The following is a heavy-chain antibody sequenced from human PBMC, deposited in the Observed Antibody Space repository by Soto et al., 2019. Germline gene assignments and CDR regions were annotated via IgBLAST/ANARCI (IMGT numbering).Heavy chain of an antibody. CDR2: IIPIFGTA. CDR3: ARLLGIAEAVPAQYTYYYYGRYV. J-gene: IGHJ6*02. CDR1: GGTFSSYA. Sequence: QVQLVQSGAEVKKPGSSVKVSCKASGGTFSSYAISWVRQAPGQGLEWMGGIIPIFGTANYAQKFQCRVTITADKSTIAAYMELSGLRYEDAAVYYCARLLGIAEAVPAQYTYYYYGRYVWGQGNTVIVSS. D-gene: IGHD6-13*01. V-gene: IGHV1-69*06.